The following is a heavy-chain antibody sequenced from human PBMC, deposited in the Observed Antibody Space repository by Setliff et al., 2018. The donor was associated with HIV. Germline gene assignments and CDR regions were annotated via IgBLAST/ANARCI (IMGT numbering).Heavy chain of an antibody. J-gene: IGHJ6*03. Sequence: SETLSLTCAVYGGSFSGYYWSWIRQPPGKGLEWIGEINHSGSINYNPSLKSRVTISVDTSKNQFSLKLSSVTAADTAVYYCARGRDASTWYLSHFYSYYYMDVWGNGTTVTVSS. D-gene: IGHD6-13*01. V-gene: IGHV4-34*01. CDR2: INHSGSI. CDR1: GGSFSGYY. CDR3: ARGRDASTWYLSHFYSYYYMDV.